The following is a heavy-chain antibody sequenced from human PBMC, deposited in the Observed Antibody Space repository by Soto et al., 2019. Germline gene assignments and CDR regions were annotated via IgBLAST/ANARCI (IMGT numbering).Heavy chain of an antibody. J-gene: IGHJ6*02. V-gene: IGHV1-3*01. CDR2: INAGNGNT. CDR1: GYTFTSYA. CDR3: ARDRSGVRYGMDV. Sequence: QVQLVQSGAEVKKPGASVKVSCKASGYTFTSYAMHWVRQAPGQRLEWMGWINAGNGNTKYSQKFQGRVTITRDTSASTVYMELSSLRSEDTAVYYCARDRSGVRYGMDVWGQGTTVTVSS. D-gene: IGHD3-10*01.